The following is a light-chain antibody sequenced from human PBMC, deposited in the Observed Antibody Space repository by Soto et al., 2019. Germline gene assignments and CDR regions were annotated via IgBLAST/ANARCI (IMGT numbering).Light chain of an antibody. CDR1: QSVSNSY. CDR2: GAS. CDR3: QLYRGSHPFT. J-gene: IGKJ3*01. Sequence: EIVLTQSPGTLSLSPGERATLSCRASQSVSNSYLTWYQQKPGQAPRLLIYGASNRAHGIPDRFSGSGSGKDCTLSISRLEAEDFAMYYGQLYRGSHPFTFGTGNKVDIK. V-gene: IGKV3-20*01.